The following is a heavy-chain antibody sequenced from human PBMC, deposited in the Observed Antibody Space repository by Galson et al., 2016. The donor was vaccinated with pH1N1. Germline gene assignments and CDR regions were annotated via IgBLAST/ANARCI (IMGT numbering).Heavy chain of an antibody. CDR2: IIGMFGTT. CDR1: GAPFSSYA. CDR3: ARGKGYMLPYTWFGP. Sequence: SVKASCKASGAPFSSYAISWLRQAPGQGLEWMGGIIGMFGTTHYAQKFQGRLTIIADESTSTAYMELSSLTSDDSAVYYCARGKGYMLPYTWFGPWGQGTLVTVSS. V-gene: IGHV1-69*13. J-gene: IGHJ5*02. D-gene: IGHD1-1*01.